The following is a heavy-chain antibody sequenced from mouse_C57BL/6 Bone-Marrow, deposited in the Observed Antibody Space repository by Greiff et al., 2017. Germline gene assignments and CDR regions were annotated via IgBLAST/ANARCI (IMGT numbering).Heavy chain of an antibody. CDR3: TPYGNYLFAY. CDR2: IDPENGDT. D-gene: IGHD2-1*01. Sequence: VHVKQSGAELVRPGASVKLSCTASGFNIKDDYMHWVKQRPEQGLEWIGWIDPENGDTEYASKFQGKATITADTSSNTAYLQLSSLTSEDTAVYYCTPYGNYLFAYWGQGTLVTVSA. CDR1: GFNIKDDY. V-gene: IGHV14-4*01. J-gene: IGHJ3*01.